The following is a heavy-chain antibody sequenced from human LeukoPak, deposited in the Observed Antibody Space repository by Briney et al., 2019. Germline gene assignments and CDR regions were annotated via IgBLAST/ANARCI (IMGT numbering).Heavy chain of an antibody. CDR3: ARIRCSPGDDSCYNY. CDR1: AVSFSGNY. Sequence: SETLSLTCGVRAVSFSGNYWSWIRQSPGKELGWNGEIYQSKYTTYNPSLKSRVTISADTSVNQLSLRVTSVTAADTAIYYCARIRCSPGDDSCYNYWGRGTLVTVSS. D-gene: IGHD2-21*01. J-gene: IGHJ4*02. V-gene: IGHV4-34*01. CDR2: IYQSKYT.